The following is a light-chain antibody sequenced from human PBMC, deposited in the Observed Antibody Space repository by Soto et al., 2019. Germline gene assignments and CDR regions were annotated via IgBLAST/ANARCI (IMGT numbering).Light chain of an antibody. J-gene: IGKJ1*01. V-gene: IGKV4-1*01. CDR2: WAS. CDR1: QSVLYSSNNKNY. CDR3: QQYYSTPRT. Sequence: DIVMTQSQDSLAESLGERATINCKSSQSVLYSSNNKNYLAWYQQKPGQPPKLLIYWASTRESGVPDRFSGSGSGTDFTLTISSLQAEDVAVYYCQQYYSTPRTFGQGTKVEIK.